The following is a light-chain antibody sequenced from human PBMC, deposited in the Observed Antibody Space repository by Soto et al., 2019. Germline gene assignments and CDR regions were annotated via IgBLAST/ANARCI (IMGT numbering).Light chain of an antibody. V-gene: IGKV1-39*01. CDR2: AAS. CDR1: QTVSLY. CDR3: LQSYDSPT. J-gene: IGKJ2*01. Sequence: DIQMTQSPSSIYANVGDRVTITCRASQTVSLYVSWYQQKPGKAPKLLIYAASALQGGVPSRFSGIRSGTDFTLTINGLQAEDFATYCCLQSYDSPTFGQGTRLEIK.